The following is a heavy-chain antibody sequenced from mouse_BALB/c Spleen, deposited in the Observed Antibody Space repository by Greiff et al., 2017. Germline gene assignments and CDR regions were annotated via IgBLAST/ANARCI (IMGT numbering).Heavy chain of an antibody. D-gene: IGHD1-1*01. CDR3: ARHGSISY. CDR2: IYPGDGDT. J-gene: IGHJ3*01. Sequence: QVQLQQSGAELARPGASVKLSCKASGYTFTSYWMQWVKQRPGQGLEWIGAIYPGDGDTRYTQKFKGKATLTADKSSSTAYMQLSSLASEDSAVYYCARHGSISYWGQGTLVTVSA. CDR1: GYTFTSYW. V-gene: IGHV1-87*01.